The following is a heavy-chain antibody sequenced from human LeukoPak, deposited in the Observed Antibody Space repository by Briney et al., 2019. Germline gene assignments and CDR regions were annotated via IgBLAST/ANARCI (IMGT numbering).Heavy chain of an antibody. Sequence: ASVKVSCKASGYTFTSYGISWVQQAPGQGLEWMGWISAYNGNTNYAQKLQGRVTMTTDTSTSTAYMELRSLRSDDTAVYYCATHSTRIAVRPSDYYYYMDVWGKGTTVIVSS. CDR1: GYTFTSYG. D-gene: IGHD6-6*01. CDR3: ATHSTRIAVRPSDYYYYMDV. CDR2: ISAYNGNT. J-gene: IGHJ6*03. V-gene: IGHV1-18*01.